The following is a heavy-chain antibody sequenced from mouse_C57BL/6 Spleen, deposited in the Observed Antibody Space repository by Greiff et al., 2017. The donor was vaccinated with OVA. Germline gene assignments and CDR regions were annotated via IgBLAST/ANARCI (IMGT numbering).Heavy chain of an antibody. CDR3: AVDSSDYGGFAY. CDR1: GYTFTSYG. J-gene: IGHJ3*01. CDR2: IYPRSGNT. Sequence: QVQLQQSGAELARPGASVKLSCKASGYTFTSYGISWVKQRTGQGLEWIGEIYPRSGNTYYNEKFKGKATLTADKSSSTAYMELRSLTSEDSAVYFCAVDSSDYGGFAYWGQGTLVTVSA. D-gene: IGHD3-2*02. V-gene: IGHV1-81*01.